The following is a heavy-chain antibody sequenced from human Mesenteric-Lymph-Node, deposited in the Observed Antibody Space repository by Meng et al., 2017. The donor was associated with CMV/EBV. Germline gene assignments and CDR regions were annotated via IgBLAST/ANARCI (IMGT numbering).Heavy chain of an antibody. CDR2: IYHSGST. Sequence: VAGGSISSSNWWSWVRQPPGKGLEWIGEIYHSGSTNYNPSLKSRVTISVDKSKNQFSLKLSSVTAADTAVYYCARAEDYGGNAIDYWGQGTLVTVSS. V-gene: IGHV4-4*02. CDR1: GGSISSSNW. J-gene: IGHJ4*02. D-gene: IGHD4/OR15-4a*01. CDR3: ARAEDYGGNAIDY.